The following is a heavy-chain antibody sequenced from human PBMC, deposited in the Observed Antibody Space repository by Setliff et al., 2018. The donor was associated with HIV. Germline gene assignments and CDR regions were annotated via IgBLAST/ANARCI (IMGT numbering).Heavy chain of an antibody. Sequence: PSETLSLTCNVSGNFISSDIYFWSWIRQPAGKGLEWLGHIYASGVIKHNPSLKSRVIISVDTSRSQFSLTLKSVTAADTAVYYCASPASDSSTVNGADYWGQGTLVTVSS. V-gene: IGHV4-61*09. D-gene: IGHD6-13*01. CDR2: IYASGVI. J-gene: IGHJ4*02. CDR3: ASPASDSSTVNGADY. CDR1: GNFISSDIYF.